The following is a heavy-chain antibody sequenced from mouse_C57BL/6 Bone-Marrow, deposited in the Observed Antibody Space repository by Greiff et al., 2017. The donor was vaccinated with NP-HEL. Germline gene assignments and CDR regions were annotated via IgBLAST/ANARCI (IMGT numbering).Heavy chain of an antibody. Sequence: QVQLQQSGAELVRPGSSVKLSCKASGYTFTSYWMDWVKQRPGQGLEWIGNIYPSDSETHYNQKFKDKATLTVDKSSSTAYMQLSSLTSEDSAVYYCARRDGYLYAMDYWGQGTSVTVSS. CDR1: GYTFTSYW. CDR2: IYPSDSET. V-gene: IGHV1-61*01. D-gene: IGHD2-3*01. J-gene: IGHJ4*01. CDR3: ARRDGYLYAMDY.